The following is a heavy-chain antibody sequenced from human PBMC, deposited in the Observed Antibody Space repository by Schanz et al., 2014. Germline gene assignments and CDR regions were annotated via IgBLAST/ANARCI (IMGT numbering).Heavy chain of an antibody. CDR3: TRDRAYHSFDY. V-gene: IGHV3-7*01. Sequence: VHLVEFGGGLVQPGGSLSLSCEASGFSFSVSWMNWVRQAPGKGLEWVATIKEDGSQKYYLDSVKGRFTISRDNARNSLYLQMTSLRAEDTALYYCTRDRAYHSFDYWGQGTLVTVSS. J-gene: IGHJ4*02. CDR2: IKEDGSQK. D-gene: IGHD1-26*01. CDR1: GFSFSVSW.